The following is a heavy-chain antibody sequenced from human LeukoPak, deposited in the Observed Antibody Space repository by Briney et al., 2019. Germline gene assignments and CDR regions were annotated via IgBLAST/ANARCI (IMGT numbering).Heavy chain of an antibody. CDR3: ARAALRYFDWLAGMDV. Sequence: GRSLRLSCAASGFTFSSYAMNWVRQAPGKGLEWVAVISYDGSNKYYADSVKGRFTISRDNSKNTLYLQMNSLRAEDTAVYYCARAALRYFDWLAGMDVWGKGTTVTVSS. CDR1: GFTFSSYA. D-gene: IGHD3-9*01. V-gene: IGHV3-30*04. CDR2: ISYDGSNK. J-gene: IGHJ6*04.